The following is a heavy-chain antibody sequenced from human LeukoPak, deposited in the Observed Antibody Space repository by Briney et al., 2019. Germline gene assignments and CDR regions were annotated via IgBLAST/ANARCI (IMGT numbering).Heavy chain of an antibody. D-gene: IGHD5-12*01. CDR1: GFTFSSYS. J-gene: IGHJ4*02. V-gene: IGHV3-21*04. Sequence: GGSLRLSCAASGFTFSSYSMNWVRQAPGKGLEWVSSISSSSSYIYYADSVKGRFTISRDNSKNTLYLQMNSLRAEDTAVYYCAKSRVATPTPFDYWGQGTLVTVSS. CDR3: AKSRVATPTPFDY. CDR2: ISSSSSYI.